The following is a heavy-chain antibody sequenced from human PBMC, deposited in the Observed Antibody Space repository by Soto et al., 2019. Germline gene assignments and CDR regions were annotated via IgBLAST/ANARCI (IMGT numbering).Heavy chain of an antibody. CDR1: GGTFSTYS. CDR2: IIPMLGIR. J-gene: IGHJ3*02. V-gene: IGHV1-69*02. Sequence: QVQLVQSGAEVKKPGSSVKVSCKDSGGTFSTYSMFWVRQDPGQGLEWMGRIIPMLGIRNYAQRFQDRVTITADKSTATAHMELSSLRSEDTALYYCTIGSWSGEVFDIWGQGTMVTVS. D-gene: IGHD2-21*01. CDR3: TIGSWSGEVFDI.